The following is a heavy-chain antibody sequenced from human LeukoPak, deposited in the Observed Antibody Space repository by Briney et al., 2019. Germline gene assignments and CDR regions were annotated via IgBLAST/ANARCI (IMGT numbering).Heavy chain of an antibody. CDR1: GFTFSSYA. J-gene: IGHJ1*01. CDR3: AKPASGSYGAEYFQH. V-gene: IGHV3-23*01. D-gene: IGHD1-26*01. Sequence: GGSLRLSCTASGFTFSSYAMSWVRQAPGKGLEWVSAISGSGGSTYYADSVKGRFTISRDNSKNTLYLQMNSLRAEDTAVYYCAKPASGSYGAEYFQHWGQGTLVTVSS. CDR2: ISGSGGST.